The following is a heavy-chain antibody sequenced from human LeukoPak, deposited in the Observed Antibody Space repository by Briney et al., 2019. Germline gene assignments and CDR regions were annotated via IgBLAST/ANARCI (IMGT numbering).Heavy chain of an antibody. D-gene: IGHD7-27*01. Sequence: GGSLRLSCAASGFTFSSYWMHWVRQAPGKGLVWVSRINGDGGSTSYVDSVKGRFTISRDNAKNTLYLQMNSLRAEDTAVYYCTTLTGDSDAFDIWGQGTVVTVSS. CDR3: TTLTGDSDAFDI. CDR1: GFTFSSYW. V-gene: IGHV3-74*01. CDR2: INGDGGST. J-gene: IGHJ3*02.